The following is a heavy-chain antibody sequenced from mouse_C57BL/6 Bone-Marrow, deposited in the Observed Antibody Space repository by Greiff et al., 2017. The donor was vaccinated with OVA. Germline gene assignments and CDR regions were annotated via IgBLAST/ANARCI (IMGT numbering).Heavy chain of an antibody. Sequence: QVQLQQSGAELVKPGASVKLSCKASGCTFTEYTIHWVKQRSGQGLEWIGWFYPGSGSIKYNEKFKDKATLTADKSSSTVYMELSRLTSEDSAVYFCARHEDFYYDYDGPWFAYWGQGTLVTVSA. V-gene: IGHV1-62-2*01. J-gene: IGHJ3*01. CDR3: ARHEDFYYDYDGPWFAY. CDR1: GCTFTEYT. CDR2: FYPGSGSI. D-gene: IGHD2-4*01.